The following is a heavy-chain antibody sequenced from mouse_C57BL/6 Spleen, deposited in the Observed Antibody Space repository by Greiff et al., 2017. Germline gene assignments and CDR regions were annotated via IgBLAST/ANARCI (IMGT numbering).Heavy chain of an antibody. Sequence: QVQLKESGPELVKPGASVKISCKASGYAFSSSWMNWVKQRPGKGLEWIGRIYPGDGDTNYNGKFKGKATLTADKSSSTAYMQLSSLTSEDSAVYFCARPAYYSNYGYYYAMDYWGQGTSVTVSS. CDR2: IYPGDGDT. CDR3: ARPAYYSNYGYYYAMDY. V-gene: IGHV1-82*01. J-gene: IGHJ4*01. D-gene: IGHD2-5*01. CDR1: GYAFSSSW.